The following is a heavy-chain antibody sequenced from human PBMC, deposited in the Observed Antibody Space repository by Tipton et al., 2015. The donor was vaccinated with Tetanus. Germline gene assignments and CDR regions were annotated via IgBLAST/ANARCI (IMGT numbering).Heavy chain of an antibody. Sequence: TLSLTCTVSGDSISSGPYSWSWLRQHPGKGLELIGYIYYSGTSYISPSLTRRVSIAVDTSRNQFSLNLTSVTVADTAVYYCARDVSVAGLRYFDVWGQGTLVTVSS. CDR1: GDSISSGPYS. V-gene: IGHV4-31*03. D-gene: IGHD3-9*01. CDR3: ARDVSVAGLRYFDV. J-gene: IGHJ3*01. CDR2: IYYSGTS.